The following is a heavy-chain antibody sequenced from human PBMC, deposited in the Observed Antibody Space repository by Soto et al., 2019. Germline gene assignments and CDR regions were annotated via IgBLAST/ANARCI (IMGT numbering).Heavy chain of an antibody. CDR3: ARVRSYSYGQGYGMDV. D-gene: IGHD5-18*01. Sequence: EVQLVESGGGLVKPGGALRLSCAASGFTFSTYSMNWVRQAPGKGLEWVASISSSSGYIYYADSVKCRFTISRDDAKNSLSLQMNSLRAEDTAVYYCARVRSYSYGQGYGMDVWGQGTTVTVSS. CDR1: GFTFSTYS. V-gene: IGHV3-21*01. J-gene: IGHJ6*02. CDR2: ISSSSGYI.